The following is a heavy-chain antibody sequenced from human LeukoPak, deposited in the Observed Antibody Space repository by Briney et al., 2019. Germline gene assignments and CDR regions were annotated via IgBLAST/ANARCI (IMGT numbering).Heavy chain of an antibody. J-gene: IGHJ4*02. Sequence: GGSLRLSCAASEFPVRSNYMTWVRQAPGKGLEWVSSLSTSSIYIYYADSVKGRFTTSRDNAKNSLFLQMNSLRAEDTAVYYCGRGHWGLDYWGQGALVTVSS. CDR2: LSTSSIYI. D-gene: IGHD7-27*01. CDR1: EFPVRSNY. CDR3: GRGHWGLDY. V-gene: IGHV3-21*01.